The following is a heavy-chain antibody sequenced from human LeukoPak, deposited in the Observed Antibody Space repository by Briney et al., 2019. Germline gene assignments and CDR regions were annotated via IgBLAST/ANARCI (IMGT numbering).Heavy chain of an antibody. J-gene: IGHJ6*03. D-gene: IGHD3-10*01. Sequence: LRLSCAASGFTFSSYAMSWIRQPPGKGLEWIGYIYYSGSTYYNPSLKSRVTISVDTSKNQFSLKLSSVTAADTAVYYCARASIYGSGSYYRYYYYYMDVWGKGTTVTVSS. CDR2: IYYSGST. V-gene: IGHV4-30-4*08. CDR1: GFTFSSYA. CDR3: ARASIYGSGSYYRYYYYYMDV.